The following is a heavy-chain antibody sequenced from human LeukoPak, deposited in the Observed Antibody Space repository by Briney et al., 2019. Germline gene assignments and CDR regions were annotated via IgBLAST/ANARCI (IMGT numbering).Heavy chain of an antibody. CDR3: ARLELYCSSTSCYSRVPFDP. CDR1: GYSFTSYW. D-gene: IGHD2-2*02. Sequence: GESLKISCKGSGYSFTSYWIGWVRQMPGKGLEWMGIIYPGDSDTRYSPSFQGQVTISADKSIGTAYLQWSSLKASDTAMYYCARLELYCSSTSCYSRVPFDPWGQGTLVTVSS. J-gene: IGHJ5*02. V-gene: IGHV5-51*01. CDR2: IYPGDSDT.